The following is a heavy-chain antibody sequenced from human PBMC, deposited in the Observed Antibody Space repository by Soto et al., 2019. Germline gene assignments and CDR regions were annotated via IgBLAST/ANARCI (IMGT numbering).Heavy chain of an antibody. J-gene: IGHJ4*02. V-gene: IGHV4-31*03. Sequence: QVQLQESGPGLVKPSQTLSLTCTVSGGSISSGGYYWSWIRQHPGKSLEWIGYIYYSGSTYYNPSLKSRVTISVDTSKNQFSLKLSSVTAADTAVYFCARSDYGDYGKDYWGQGTLVTVSS. D-gene: IGHD4-17*01. CDR3: ARSDYGDYGKDY. CDR1: GGSISSGGYY. CDR2: IYYSGST.